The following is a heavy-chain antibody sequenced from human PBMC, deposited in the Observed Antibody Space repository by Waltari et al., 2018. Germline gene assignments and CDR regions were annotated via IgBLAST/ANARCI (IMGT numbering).Heavy chain of an antibody. D-gene: IGHD6-6*01. CDR3: AKDSGRSSESQTLYYYYYYGMDV. Sequence: QVQLVESGGGVVQPGGSLRLSCAASGFTFSSYGMHWVRQAPGKGLEWVAFIRYDGSNKYYADSVKGRFTISRDNSKNTLYLQMNSLRAEDTAVYYCAKDSGRSSESQTLYYYYYYGMDVWGQGTTVTVSS. V-gene: IGHV3-30*02. CDR2: IRYDGSNK. J-gene: IGHJ6*02. CDR1: GFTFSSYG.